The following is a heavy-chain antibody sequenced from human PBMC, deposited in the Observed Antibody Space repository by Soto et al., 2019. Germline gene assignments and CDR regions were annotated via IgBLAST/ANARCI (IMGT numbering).Heavy chain of an antibody. Sequence: GGSLRLSCAASGFTFSSYGMHWVRQAPGKGLEWVAVISYDGSNKYYADSVKGRFTISRDNSKNTLYLQMNSLRAEDTAVYYCAKRMGVRGNYYYYGMDVWGQGXTVTVYS. CDR2: ISYDGSNK. V-gene: IGHV3-30*18. CDR3: AKRMGVRGNYYYYGMDV. D-gene: IGHD3-10*01. J-gene: IGHJ6*02. CDR1: GFTFSSYG.